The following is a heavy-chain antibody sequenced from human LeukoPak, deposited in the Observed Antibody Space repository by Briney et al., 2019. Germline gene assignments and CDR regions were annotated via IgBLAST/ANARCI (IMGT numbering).Heavy chain of an antibody. D-gene: IGHD2-2*02. J-gene: IGHJ3*02. CDR3: ARRPFREHQLLYALDS. Sequence: ASVKVSCKASGYTFTSYDINWVRQATGQGLEWMGWMNQNSGETGYAQKFQGRVTITRNTSISTAYMELSSLRAEDTAVYYCARRPFREHQLLYALDSWGQGTTVTVSS. CDR1: GYTFTSYD. CDR2: MNQNSGET. V-gene: IGHV1-8*03.